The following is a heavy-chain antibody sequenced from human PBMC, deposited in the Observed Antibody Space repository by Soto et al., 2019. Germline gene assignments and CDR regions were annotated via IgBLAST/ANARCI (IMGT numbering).Heavy chain of an antibody. CDR1: GYTLTELS. D-gene: IGHD6-13*01. J-gene: IGHJ4*02. Sequence: ASVKVSCKVSGYTLTELSMHWVRQAPGKGLEWMGGLDPEDGETIYAQKFQGRVTMTEDTSTDTAYMELSSLRSEDTAAYYCATSRIAAAGPVFDYWGQGTLVTVSS. V-gene: IGHV1-24*01. CDR2: LDPEDGET. CDR3: ATSRIAAAGPVFDY.